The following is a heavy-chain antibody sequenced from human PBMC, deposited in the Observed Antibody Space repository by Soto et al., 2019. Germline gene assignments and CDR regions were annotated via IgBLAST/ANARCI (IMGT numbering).Heavy chain of an antibody. V-gene: IGHV3-33*01. CDR2: IWYDGSNK. Sequence: GGSLRLSCAASGFTFSSYGMHWVRQAPGKGLEWVAVIWYDGSNKYYADSVKGRFTISRDNSKNTLYLQMNSLRAEDTAVYYCARPYYDFWSGYLYYYYMDVWGKGTTVTVSS. J-gene: IGHJ6*03. CDR1: GFTFSSYG. CDR3: ARPYYDFWSGYLYYYYMDV. D-gene: IGHD3-3*01.